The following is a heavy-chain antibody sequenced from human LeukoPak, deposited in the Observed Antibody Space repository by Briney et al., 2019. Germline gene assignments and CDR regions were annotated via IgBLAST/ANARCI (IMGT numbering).Heavy chain of an antibody. J-gene: IGHJ3*02. D-gene: IGHD3-22*01. CDR1: GFTFSSND. V-gene: IGHV3-33*01. CDR3: ARDRAYYYDSSGYHDAFDI. Sequence: GRSLRLSCVASGFTFSSNDMHWVRQAPGKGLEWVAVIWYDGSNKYYADSVKGRFTISRDNSKNTLYLQMNSLRAEDTAVYYCARDRAYYYDSSGYHDAFDIWGQGTMVTVSS. CDR2: IWYDGSNK.